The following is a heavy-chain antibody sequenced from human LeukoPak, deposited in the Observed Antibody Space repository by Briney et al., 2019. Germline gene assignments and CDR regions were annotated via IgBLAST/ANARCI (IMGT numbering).Heavy chain of an antibody. CDR1: GFTFNSYG. J-gene: IGHJ4*02. V-gene: IGHV3-21*01. CDR2: ISNTRSYI. Sequence: GGSLRLSCAASGFTFNSYGMTWVRQAPGKGLEWVSSISNTRSYIYYADSVKGRFTISRDNAKNSLYLQMNSLRAEDTAVYYGARVGRVGYSATWFLDYGGQGTLGTVSS. D-gene: IGHD6-13*01. CDR3: ARVGRVGYSATWFLDY.